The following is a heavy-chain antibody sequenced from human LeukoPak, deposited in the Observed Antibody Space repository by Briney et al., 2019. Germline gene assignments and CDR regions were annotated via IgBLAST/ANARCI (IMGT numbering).Heavy chain of an antibody. CDR3: ARDRAYGYSTVWDFDY. Sequence: GASVKVSCKASGYTFAGYAIHWVRQAPGQGLEWMGWISAYNGNTNYAQKLQGRVTMTTDTSTSTAYLELRSLRSDDTAVYYCARDRAYGYSTVWDFDYWGQGTLVTVSS. J-gene: IGHJ4*02. CDR2: ISAYNGNT. V-gene: IGHV1-18*01. D-gene: IGHD6-19*01. CDR1: GYTFAGYA.